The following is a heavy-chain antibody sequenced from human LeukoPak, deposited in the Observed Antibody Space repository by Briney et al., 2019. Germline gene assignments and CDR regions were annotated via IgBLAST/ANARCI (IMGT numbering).Heavy chain of an antibody. Sequence: SETLSLTCTVSGGSISSSSYYWGWIRQPPGKGLEWIESIYYSGSTYYNPSLKSRVTISVDTSKNQFSLKLSSVTAADTAVYYCARQGGITMIVVVPDWFDPWGQGTLVTVSS. V-gene: IGHV4-39*01. CDR3: ARQGGITMIVVVPDWFDP. J-gene: IGHJ5*02. CDR2: IYYSGST. D-gene: IGHD3-22*01. CDR1: GGSISSSSYY.